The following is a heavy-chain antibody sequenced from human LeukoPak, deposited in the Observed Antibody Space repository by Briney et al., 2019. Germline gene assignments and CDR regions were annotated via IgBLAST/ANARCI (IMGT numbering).Heavy chain of an antibody. Sequence: PGGSLRLFCAASGFTFSSYEMNWVRQAPGQGLEWVSYISSGGSTTYYADSVKGRFTISRDNAKNSLFLQMNSLRAEDTAVYYCARDIRYFEQYWGQGTLVTVSS. J-gene: IGHJ4*02. D-gene: IGHD3-9*01. CDR2: ISSGGSTT. CDR3: ARDIRYFEQY. CDR1: GFTFSSYE. V-gene: IGHV3-48*03.